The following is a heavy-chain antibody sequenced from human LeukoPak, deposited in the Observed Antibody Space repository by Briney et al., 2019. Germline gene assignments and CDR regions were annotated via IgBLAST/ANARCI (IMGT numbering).Heavy chain of an antibody. D-gene: IGHD3-9*01. V-gene: IGHV3-66*01. Sequence: GGSLRLSCAASGFTVINNYINWVRQAPGEGLEWVSVIYTGGNTYYADSVKGRFTITRDNSKNTVFLQMNSLRGEDTAVYYCASSRTVYDILTGYSPPPQFDYWGQGTLVTVSS. J-gene: IGHJ4*02. CDR2: IYTGGNT. CDR3: ASSRTVYDILTGYSPPPQFDY. CDR1: GFTVINNY.